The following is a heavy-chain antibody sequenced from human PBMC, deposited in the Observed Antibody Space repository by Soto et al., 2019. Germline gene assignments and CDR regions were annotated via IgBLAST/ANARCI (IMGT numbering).Heavy chain of an antibody. Sequence: QLQLQESGPGPVQPSETLSLTCTVSGVSISSRDYYWGWIRQPPGKGLEWIGMISYSGSTYYSPSLKSRVTISADTSNNQLSLRLSSVTAADTAVFHCMNYKSGWEYWGQGTVVTVSS. V-gene: IGHV4-39*01. D-gene: IGHD6-19*01. CDR1: GVSISSRDYY. J-gene: IGHJ4*02. CDR3: MNYKSGWEY. CDR2: ISYSGST.